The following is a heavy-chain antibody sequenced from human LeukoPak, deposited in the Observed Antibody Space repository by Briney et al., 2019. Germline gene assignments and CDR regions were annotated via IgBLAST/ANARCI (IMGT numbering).Heavy chain of an antibody. CDR2: IYYSGST. CDR1: GGSISSSSYY. V-gene: IGHV4-39*07. CDR3: ALYYDSGLDY. D-gene: IGHD3-22*01. J-gene: IGHJ4*02. Sequence: SETPSLTCTVSGGSISSSSYYWGWIRQPPGKGLEWIGSIYYSGSTYYNPSLKSRVTISVDTSKNQFSLKLSSVTAADTAVYYCALYYDSGLDYWGQGTLVTVSS.